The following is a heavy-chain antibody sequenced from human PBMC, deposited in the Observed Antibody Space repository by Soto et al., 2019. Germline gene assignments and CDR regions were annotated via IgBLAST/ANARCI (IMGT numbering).Heavy chain of an antibody. V-gene: IGHV4-59*01. J-gene: IGHJ5*02. Sequence: PSDTLSLTCTVSGGSISSYYWSWIRQPPGKGLEWIGYIYYSGSTNYNPSLKSRVTISVDTSKNQFSLKLSSVTAADTAVYYCASADPLMNWFDPWGQGTLVTVSS. CDR2: IYYSGST. CDR1: GGSISSYY. CDR3: ASADPLMNWFDP.